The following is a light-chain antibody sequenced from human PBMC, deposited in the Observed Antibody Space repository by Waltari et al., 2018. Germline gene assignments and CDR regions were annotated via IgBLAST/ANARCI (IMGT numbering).Light chain of an antibody. J-gene: IGLJ3*02. V-gene: IGLV3-21*02. CDR3: QVWHSSNDQSWI. Sequence: SYVLTQPPPAPVDPGQTARLTRGGNHIETKSVDWYRQRAGQAPVLVVGDYGDRPALIPGRISGSSSGNTATLTISRVEAGDEADYYCQVWHSSNDQSWIFGGGTKLTVL. CDR1: HIETKS. CDR2: DYG.